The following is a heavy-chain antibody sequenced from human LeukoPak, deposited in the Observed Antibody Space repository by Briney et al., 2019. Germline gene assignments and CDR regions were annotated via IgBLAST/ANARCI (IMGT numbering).Heavy chain of an antibody. CDR2: IYTSGST. D-gene: IGHD5-24*01. CDR1: GGSISSYY. Sequence: PSETVSLTCTVSGGSISSYYWSWIRQPAGKGLEWIGRIYTSGSTNYNPSLKSRVTMSVDTSKNQFSLKLSSVTAADTAVYYCARGAGWLQLAYFDYWGQGTLVTVSS. V-gene: IGHV4-4*07. J-gene: IGHJ4*02. CDR3: ARGAGWLQLAYFDY.